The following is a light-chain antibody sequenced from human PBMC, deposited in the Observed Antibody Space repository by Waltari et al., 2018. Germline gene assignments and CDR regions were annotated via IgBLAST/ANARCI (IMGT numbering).Light chain of an antibody. CDR3: QQSYSTPRT. CDR1: QSISSY. CDR2: AAS. Sequence: DIQMTPSPSSLSASVGDSSTITCRASQSISSYLNWYQQKPGKAPKLLIYAASSLQSGVPSRFSGSGSGTDFTLTISSLQPEDFATYYCQQSYSTPRTFGQGTKLEIK. J-gene: IGKJ2*01. V-gene: IGKV1-39*01.